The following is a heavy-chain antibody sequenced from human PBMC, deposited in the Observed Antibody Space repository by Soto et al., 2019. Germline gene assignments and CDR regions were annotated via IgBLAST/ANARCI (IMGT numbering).Heavy chain of an antibody. Sequence: GGSLRLSCAASGFTFSSYAMSWVRQAPGKGLEWVSAISGSGGSTYYADSVKGRFTISRDNSKNTLYLQMNSLRAEDTAVYYCAKDQFRRWFGDALLEFDPWGQGTLVTVSS. D-gene: IGHD3-10*01. CDR1: GFTFSSYA. V-gene: IGHV3-23*01. CDR2: ISGSGGST. J-gene: IGHJ5*02. CDR3: AKDQFRRWFGDALLEFDP.